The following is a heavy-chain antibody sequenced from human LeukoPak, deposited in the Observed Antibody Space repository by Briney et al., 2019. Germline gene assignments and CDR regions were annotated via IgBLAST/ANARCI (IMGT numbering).Heavy chain of an antibody. CDR3: ARGDYYDSSGYYYANLFDP. D-gene: IGHD3-22*01. Sequence: SETLSLTCTVSGYSISSGYYWGWIRQPPGKGLEGIGSIYHSGSTYYNPSLKSRVTISVDTSKNQFSLKLSSVTAADTAVYYCARGDYYDSSGYYYANLFDPWGQGTLVTVSS. V-gene: IGHV4-38-2*02. J-gene: IGHJ5*02. CDR2: IYHSGST. CDR1: GYSISSGYY.